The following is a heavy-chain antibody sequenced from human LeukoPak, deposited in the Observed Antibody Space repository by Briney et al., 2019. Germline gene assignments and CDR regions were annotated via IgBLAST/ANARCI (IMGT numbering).Heavy chain of an antibody. CDR3: AKTEAPAAIRAGSDY. CDR1: GFTFSSYG. Sequence: GRSLRLSCAASGFTFSSYGMHWDRQAPGKGLEWVAVIWYDGSNKYYADSVKGRFTISRDNSKNTLYLKMNSLRAEDTAVYYCAKTEAPAAIRAGSDYWGQGTLVTVSS. D-gene: IGHD2-2*02. J-gene: IGHJ4*02. CDR2: IWYDGSNK. V-gene: IGHV3-33*06.